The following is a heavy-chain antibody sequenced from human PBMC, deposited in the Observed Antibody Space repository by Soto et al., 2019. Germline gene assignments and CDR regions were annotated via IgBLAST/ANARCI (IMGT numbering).Heavy chain of an antibody. CDR2: IIPIFGTA. Sequence: SVKVSCKASGGTFSSYAISWVRQAPGQGLEWMGGIIPIFGTANYAQEFQGRVTITADESTSTAYMELSSLRSEDTAVYYCARAYYDYVWGSYRPYWGSNWFDPWGQGTLVTVSS. CDR3: ARAYYDYVWGSYRPYWGSNWFDP. D-gene: IGHD3-16*02. V-gene: IGHV1-69*13. CDR1: GGTFSSYA. J-gene: IGHJ5*02.